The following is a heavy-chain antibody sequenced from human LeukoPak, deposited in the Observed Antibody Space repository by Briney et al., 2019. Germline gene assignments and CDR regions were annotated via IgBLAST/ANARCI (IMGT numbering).Heavy chain of an antibody. J-gene: IGHJ4*02. V-gene: IGHV1-69*01. CDR2: IIPIFGTA. D-gene: IGHD6-6*01. Sequence: ASVKVSCKASGGTFSSYAISWVRQAPGQGLEWMGGIIPIFGTANYAQKFQGRVTITADESTSTAYMELSSLRSEDTAVYYCARDSREYSSSSGVWVAWGQGTLVTVSS. CDR1: GGTFSSYA. CDR3: ARDSREYSSSSGVWVA.